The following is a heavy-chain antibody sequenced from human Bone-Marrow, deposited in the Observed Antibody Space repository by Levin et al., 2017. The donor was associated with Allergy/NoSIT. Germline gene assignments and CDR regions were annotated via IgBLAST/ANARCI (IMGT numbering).Heavy chain of an antibody. CDR3: ARAGGVASNSGLDY. D-gene: IGHD5-12*01. V-gene: IGHV1-69*01. J-gene: IGHJ4*02. Sequence: KISCKASGGTFSSYAINWVRQAPGQGLEWMGGITPIFGAANYAQKFQGRVTITADESTRTAYIELTSLRSGDTAVYYCARAGGVASNSGLDYWGQGTLVTVSS. CDR1: GGTFSSYA. CDR2: ITPIFGAA.